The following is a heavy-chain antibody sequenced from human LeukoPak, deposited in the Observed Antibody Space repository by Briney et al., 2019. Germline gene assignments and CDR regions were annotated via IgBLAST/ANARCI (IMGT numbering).Heavy chain of an antibody. CDR1: GGTFSSYA. CDR3: ARDSTYIVVVPAAQYYFDY. Sequence: GASVKVSCKASGGTFSSYAISWVRQAPGQGLEWMGGIIPIFGTANYAQKFQGRVTITADESTSTAYMELSSLRSEDTAVYYCARDSTYIVVVPAAQYYFDYWGQGTLVTVSS. J-gene: IGHJ4*02. V-gene: IGHV1-69*13. CDR2: IIPIFGTA. D-gene: IGHD2-2*01.